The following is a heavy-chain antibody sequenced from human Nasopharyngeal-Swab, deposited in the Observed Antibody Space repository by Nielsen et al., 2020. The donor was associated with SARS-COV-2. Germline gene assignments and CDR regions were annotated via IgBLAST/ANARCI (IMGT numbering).Heavy chain of an antibody. CDR1: GGSFSGYS. Sequence: SETLSLTCAVYGGSFSGYSWIWVRQPPGKGLEWIGQIIHCGSTNYNPSLKSRVTISADTSKNQLSLKVNSVTAADTAVYYCARISGWYWLDPWGQGTLVTVSS. V-gene: IGHV4-34*12. J-gene: IGHJ5*02. CDR3: ARISGWYWLDP. CDR2: IIHCGST. D-gene: IGHD6-19*01.